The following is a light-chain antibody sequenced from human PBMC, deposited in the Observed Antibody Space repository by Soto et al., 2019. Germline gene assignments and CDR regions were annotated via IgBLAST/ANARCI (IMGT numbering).Light chain of an antibody. CDR2: GAS. Sequence: DIHLTQSPSFLSASVGDRVTITCRASHGINSYLAWYQQKPGKAPKLLIYGASTLQSGVPSRFSGSESGTEFTLTISSLQPDDFATYFCQQLNYYPLTFGGGTKVESK. CDR3: QQLNYYPLT. CDR1: HGINSY. V-gene: IGKV1-9*01. J-gene: IGKJ4*02.